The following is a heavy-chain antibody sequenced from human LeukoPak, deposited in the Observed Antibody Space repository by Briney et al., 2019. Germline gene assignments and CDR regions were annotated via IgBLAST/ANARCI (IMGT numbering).Heavy chain of an antibody. V-gene: IGHV3-21*01. CDR1: GFTFSSYS. CDR2: ISTTSTYI. Sequence: PGGSLRLSCAASGFTFSSYSMAWVRQAPGKGLEWVSSISTTSTYIFYGDSVKGRFTISRDNAKNSLYLQMNSLRAEDTAVYYCARDRYVKQQLVSPEDYWGQGTLVTVSS. D-gene: IGHD6-13*01. CDR3: ARDRYVKQQLVSPEDY. J-gene: IGHJ4*02.